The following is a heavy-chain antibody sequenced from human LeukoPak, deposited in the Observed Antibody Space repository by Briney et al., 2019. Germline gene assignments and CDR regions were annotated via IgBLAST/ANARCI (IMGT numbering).Heavy chain of an antibody. Sequence: SETLSLTCAVSGYSISSGYYWGWIRQPPGKGLEWIGSIYHSGSTYYNPSLKSRVTISVDTSKNQFSLKLSSVTAADTALYYCARPPYCSGGSCYSTPFDCWGQGTLVTVSS. CDR3: ARPPYCSGGSCYSTPFDC. V-gene: IGHV4-38-2*01. CDR2: IYHSGST. D-gene: IGHD2-15*01. J-gene: IGHJ4*02. CDR1: GYSISSGYY.